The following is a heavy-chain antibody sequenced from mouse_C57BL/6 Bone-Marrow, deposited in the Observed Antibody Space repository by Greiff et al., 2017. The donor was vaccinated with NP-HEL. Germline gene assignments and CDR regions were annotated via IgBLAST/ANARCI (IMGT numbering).Heavy chain of an antibody. D-gene: IGHD1-2*01. V-gene: IGHV2-5*01. CDR2: IWRGGST. J-gene: IGHJ4*01. CDR1: GFSLTSYG. Sequence: VKLMESGPGLVQPSQSLSITCTVSGFSLTSYGVHWVRQSPGKGLEWLGVIWRGGSTDYNAAFMSRLSITKDNSKSQVFFKMNSLQADDTAIYYCAKRGAYDGRYYYAMDYWGQGTSVTVSS. CDR3: AKRGAYDGRYYYAMDY.